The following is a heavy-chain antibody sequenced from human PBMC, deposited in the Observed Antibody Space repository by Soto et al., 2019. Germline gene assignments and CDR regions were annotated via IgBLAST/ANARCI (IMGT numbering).Heavy chain of an antibody. CDR3: ASYGVVRGVMVY. Sequence: GGSLRLSCAASGFTFSSYAMHWVRQAPGKGLEWVAVISYDGSNKYYADSVKGRFTISRDNSKNTLYLQMNSLRAEDTAVYYCASYGVVRGVMVYWGQGTLVTVSS. CDR2: ISYDGSNK. V-gene: IGHV3-30-3*01. CDR1: GFTFSSYA. D-gene: IGHD3-10*01. J-gene: IGHJ1*01.